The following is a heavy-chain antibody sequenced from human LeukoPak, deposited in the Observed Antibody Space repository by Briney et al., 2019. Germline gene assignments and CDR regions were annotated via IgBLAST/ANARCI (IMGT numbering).Heavy chain of an antibody. CDR3: ARLYGSSGYYYVRAFDI. CDR1: GGSISSYY. CDR2: IYYSGST. J-gene: IGHJ3*02. D-gene: IGHD3-22*01. V-gene: IGHV4-59*08. Sequence: SETLSLTCTVSGGSISSYYWSWIRQPPGKGLEWIGYIYYSGSTNYNPSLKSRVTISVDTSKNQFSLKLSSVTAADTAVYYCARLYGSSGYYYVRAFDIWGQGTMVTVSS.